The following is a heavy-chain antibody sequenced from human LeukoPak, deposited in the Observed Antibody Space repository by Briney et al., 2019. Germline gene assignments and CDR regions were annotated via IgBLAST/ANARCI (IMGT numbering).Heavy chain of an antibody. J-gene: IGHJ4*02. CDR1: GGSLNSNTYQ. CDR2: IYSSGST. V-gene: IGHV4-39*01. D-gene: IGHD2-8*02. Sequence: PSETLSLTCTVSGGSLNSNTYQWGWIRQPPGKGLGWIGQIYSSGSTDYNPSLKSRVTVSEDTAKSQFSLKLNSVTAADTAIYYRARLHPGGGDDYWGQGILVTVSS. CDR3: ARLHPGGGDDY.